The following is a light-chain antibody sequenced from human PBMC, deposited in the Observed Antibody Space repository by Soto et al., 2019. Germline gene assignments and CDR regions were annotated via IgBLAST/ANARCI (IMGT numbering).Light chain of an antibody. V-gene: IGKV1-39*01. J-gene: IGKJ1*01. Sequence: DIQMTQSPSSLSASVGDRVTITFQASQDISNYLNWYQQIPGKAPKLLIYASSNLHTGVPSRFSGSASGTDFTLTISSLQPDDFATYYCQQYTSYPWTFGQGTKVDIK. CDR2: ASS. CDR3: QQYTSYPWT. CDR1: QDISNY.